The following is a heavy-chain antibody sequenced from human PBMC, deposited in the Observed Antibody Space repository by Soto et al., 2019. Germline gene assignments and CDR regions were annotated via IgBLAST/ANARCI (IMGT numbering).Heavy chain of an antibody. CDR2: IKQDGSEK. D-gene: IGHD2-2*01. Sequence: AGGSLTLSCAASGFTFSSYWMSWVRQAPGKGLEWVANIKQDGSEKYYVDSVKGRFTISRDNAKNSLYLQMNSLRAEDTAVYYCARWAVVVPAAIYFDYWGQGTLVTVSS. CDR3: ARWAVVVPAAIYFDY. J-gene: IGHJ4*02. CDR1: GFTFSSYW. V-gene: IGHV3-7*04.